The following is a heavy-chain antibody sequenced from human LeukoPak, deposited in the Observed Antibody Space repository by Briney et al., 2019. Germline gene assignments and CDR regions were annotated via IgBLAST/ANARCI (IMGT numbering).Heavy chain of an antibody. CDR1: GGSFSGYY. Sequence: SETLSLTCAVYGGSFSGYYWSWIRQPPGKGLEWIGEINHSGSTNYNPSLKSRVTISVDTSKNQFSLKLSSVTAADTAVYYCASRNSSSLYSFDYWGQGTLVTVSS. CDR2: INHSGST. J-gene: IGHJ4*02. D-gene: IGHD6-6*01. V-gene: IGHV4-34*01. CDR3: ASRNSSSLYSFDY.